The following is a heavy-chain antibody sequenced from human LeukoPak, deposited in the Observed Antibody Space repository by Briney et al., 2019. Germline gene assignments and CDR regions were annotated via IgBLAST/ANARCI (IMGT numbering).Heavy chain of an antibody. CDR2: INPNCGGT. CDR3: ARDPDYYDSSGYYYTHMDV. V-gene: IGHV1-2*06. J-gene: IGHJ6*03. D-gene: IGHD3-22*01. CDR1: GDTFTGYY. Sequence: GASVKVSCKASGDTFTGYYLHWVRPAPAQGLEWMGRINPNCGGTNYAQKFQGTVTVTRDTSISTAYMELSRLRSDDTAVYYCARDPDYYDSSGYYYTHMDVWGKGTTVTVSS.